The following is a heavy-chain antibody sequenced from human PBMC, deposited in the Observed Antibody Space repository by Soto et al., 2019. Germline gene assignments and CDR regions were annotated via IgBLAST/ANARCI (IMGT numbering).Heavy chain of an antibody. V-gene: IGHV4-59*01. J-gene: IGHJ4*02. D-gene: IGHD3-16*02. CDR2: IYYSGRT. Sequence: QVQLQESGPGLVKPSETLSLTCTVSGGSSSDYQWNWIRQSPGKGLEWIGYIYYSGRTNYNPSLKRRLTISLDTSTKQFSLSLRSVTAADTAVYYCARMRGLGEISPYFDSWGQGTLVTVSS. CDR1: GGSSSDYQ. CDR3: ARMRGLGEISPYFDS.